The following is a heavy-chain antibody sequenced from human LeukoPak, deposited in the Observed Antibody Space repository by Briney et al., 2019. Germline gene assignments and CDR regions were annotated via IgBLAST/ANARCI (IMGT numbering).Heavy chain of an antibody. CDR1: GFPVSSNY. Sequence: PGGSLRLSCAASGFPVSSNYMSWVRQAPGKGLEWVSIIYSGGTSYYADSVKGRFTISRDNSKNTLYLQMNSLRAEDTAVYYRARWGGVTNFDYWGQGTLVTVSS. D-gene: IGHD2-21*02. CDR3: ARWGGVTNFDY. J-gene: IGHJ4*02. V-gene: IGHV3-53*01. CDR2: IYSGGTS.